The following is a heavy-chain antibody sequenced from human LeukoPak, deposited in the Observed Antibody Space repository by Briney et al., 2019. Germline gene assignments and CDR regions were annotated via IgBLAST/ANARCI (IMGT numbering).Heavy chain of an antibody. CDR1: GGSISSGGYY. CDR3: ARGDRNRDGYNGEIDY. J-gene: IGHJ4*02. V-gene: IGHV4-30-2*01. D-gene: IGHD5-24*01. CDR2: IYHSGST. Sequence: SETLSLTCSVSGGSISSGGYYWSWIRQPPGKGLEWIGYIYHSGSTYYNPSLKSRVTISVDRSKNQFSLKLSSVTAADTAVYYCARGDRNRDGYNGEIDYWGQGTLVTVSS.